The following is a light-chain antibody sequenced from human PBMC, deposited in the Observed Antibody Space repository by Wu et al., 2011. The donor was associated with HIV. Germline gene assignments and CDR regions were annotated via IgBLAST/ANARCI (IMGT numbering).Light chain of an antibody. CDR1: QTVGDMY. Sequence: LSCRASQTVGDMYVAWYQQRRGQAPRLLIYDASSRATDIPGRFSGGGSGTDFNLTISRLEPEDFAVYYCQQYGSSPPVTFGQGTRLEIK. CDR2: DAS. CDR3: QQYGSSPPVT. J-gene: IGKJ5*01. V-gene: IGKV3-20*01.